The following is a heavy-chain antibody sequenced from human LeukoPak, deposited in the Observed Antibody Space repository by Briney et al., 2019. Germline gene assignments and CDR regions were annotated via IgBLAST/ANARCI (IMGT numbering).Heavy chain of an antibody. CDR3: ARGSPGDSSGYYYHFFDY. V-gene: IGHV1-46*01. D-gene: IGHD3-22*01. J-gene: IGHJ4*02. CDR1: GYTFTSYY. CDR2: INPSGGST. Sequence: ASVKVSCKASGYTFTSYYMHWVRQAPGQGLEWMGIINPSGGSTSYAQKFQGRVTMTRDTSTSTVYIELSSLRSEDTAVYYCARGSPGDSSGYYYHFFDYWGQGTLVTVSS.